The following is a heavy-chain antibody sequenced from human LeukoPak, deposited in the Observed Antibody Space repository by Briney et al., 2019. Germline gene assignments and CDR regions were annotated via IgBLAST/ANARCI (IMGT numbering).Heavy chain of an antibody. D-gene: IGHD3-22*01. V-gene: IGHV3-23*01. CDR1: GFTFSSSA. CDR2: ISGSGGST. J-gene: IGHJ4*02. CDR3: AKGFGDSSGYYYDY. Sequence: GGSLRLSCAASGFTFSSSAMSWVRQAPGKGLEWVSAISGSGGSTYYADSVKGRFTISRDNSKNTLYLQMNSLRAEDTAVYYCAKGFGDSSGYYYDYWGQGTLVTVSS.